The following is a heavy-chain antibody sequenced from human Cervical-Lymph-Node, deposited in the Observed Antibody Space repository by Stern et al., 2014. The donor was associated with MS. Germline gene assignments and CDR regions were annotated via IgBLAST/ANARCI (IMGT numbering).Heavy chain of an antibody. J-gene: IGHJ4*02. CDR3: AGLVA. Sequence: VQLGESGGGLVQPGRSLRLSCAASGFTFDDYVMHWVRQVPGKGLEWFSGISWNSGSIDYADSVKGRFTISRDNAKSSLYLQMNSLRVEDTALYYCAGLVAWGQGILVTVSS. V-gene: IGHV3-9*01. CDR2: ISWNSGSI. CDR1: GFTFDDYV. D-gene: IGHD2-8*02.